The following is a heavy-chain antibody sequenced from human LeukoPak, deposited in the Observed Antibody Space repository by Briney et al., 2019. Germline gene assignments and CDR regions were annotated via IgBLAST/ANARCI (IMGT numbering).Heavy chain of an antibody. D-gene: IGHD3-16*01. Sequence: GGSLRLSCAASGFTVSSNYMSWVRQAPGKGLEWVSVISWNSGSIGYADSVKGRFTISRDNANNSLYLQMNSLRAEDTAVYYCTRDLLGYAFDCWGQGTLVTVSS. V-gene: IGHV3-21*01. CDR2: ISWNSGSI. CDR1: GFTVSSNY. CDR3: TRDLLGYAFDC. J-gene: IGHJ4*02.